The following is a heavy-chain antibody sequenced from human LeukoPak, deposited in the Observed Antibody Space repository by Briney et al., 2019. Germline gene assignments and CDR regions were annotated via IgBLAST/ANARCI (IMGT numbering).Heavy chain of an antibody. CDR3: ARDNSIHERGWWFDP. J-gene: IGHJ5*02. CDR2: VNPRGTST. D-gene: IGHD4-23*01. Sequence: ASVKVSCKASGYSFTSHYMHWVRQAPGQGLEWMGLVNPRGTSTIYAEKFQGRIIMTRDMSTTTDYMELSSLKSDDTAVYYCARDNSIHERGWWFDPWGQGTLVTVSS. V-gene: IGHV1-46*01. CDR1: GYSFTSHY.